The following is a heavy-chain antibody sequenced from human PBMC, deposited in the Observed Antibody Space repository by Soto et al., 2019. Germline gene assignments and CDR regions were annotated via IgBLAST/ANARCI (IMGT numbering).Heavy chain of an antibody. J-gene: IGHJ5*02. CDR2: IYYSGTT. D-gene: IGHD6-13*01. CDR3: ARAWTAAAGWANWFDL. CDR1: GGSISGAGYY. V-gene: IGHV4-31*03. Sequence: QVQLQESGPGLVEPSQTLSLTCTVSGGSISGAGYYWSWIRQNPGKGLEWIGYIYYSGTTYYNPSLKSRRTISGDTSKTQLSLNLKSVTAADTAVYYCARAWTAAAGWANWFDLWGQGTLVTVSS.